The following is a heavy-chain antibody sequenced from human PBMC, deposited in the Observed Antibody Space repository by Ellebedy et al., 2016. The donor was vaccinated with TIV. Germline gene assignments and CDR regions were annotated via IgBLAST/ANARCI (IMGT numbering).Heavy chain of an antibody. J-gene: IGHJ4*02. D-gene: IGHD3-10*01. Sequence: GGSLRLSXAASGFTFSGSAMHWVRQASGKGLEWVGRIRSKANSYATAYAASVKGRFTISRDDSKNTAYLQMNSLKTEDTAVYYCTRHRDYYGSGSYPDFDYWGQGTLVTVSS. V-gene: IGHV3-73*01. CDR2: IRSKANSYAT. CDR3: TRHRDYYGSGSYPDFDY. CDR1: GFTFSGSA.